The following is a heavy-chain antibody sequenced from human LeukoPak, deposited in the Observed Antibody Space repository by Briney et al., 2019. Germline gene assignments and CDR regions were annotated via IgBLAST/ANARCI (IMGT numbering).Heavy chain of an antibody. CDR3: ERGGYYFDY. D-gene: IGHD5-12*01. CDR1: GDSISSGDYY. V-gene: IGHV4-31*03. J-gene: IGHJ4*02. CDR2: IYYSGST. Sequence: SQTLSLTCTVSGDSISSGDYYWSWIRQHPGKGLEWIGYIYYSGSTHYNPSLKSRVTISVDTSKNQFSLNLNSVTAADTAVYYCERGGYYFDYWGQGTLVTVSS.